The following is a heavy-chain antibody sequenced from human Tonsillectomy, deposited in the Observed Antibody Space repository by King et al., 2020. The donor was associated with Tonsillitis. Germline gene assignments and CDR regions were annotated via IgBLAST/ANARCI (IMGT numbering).Heavy chain of an antibody. CDR2: ISYDASDK. CDR3: ARWESPIDY. D-gene: IGHD1-26*01. J-gene: IGHJ4*02. V-gene: IGHV3-33*05. Sequence: QLVQSGGGVVQPGRSLRLSCAASGFTFSNYNMHWVRQAPGKGLEWVALISYDASDKYYADSVKGRFTISRDNSKNTLYLQMNSLRAEDTGVYYCARWESPIDYWGQGTLVTVSS. CDR1: GFTFSNYN.